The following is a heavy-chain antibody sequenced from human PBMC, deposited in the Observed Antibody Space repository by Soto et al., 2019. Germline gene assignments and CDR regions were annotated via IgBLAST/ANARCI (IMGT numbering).Heavy chain of an antibody. J-gene: IGHJ6*03. Sequence: ASVKVSCKASGYTFTSYDINWVRQATGQGIERKRWMNPNSVSTGYAQKFQGRVTMTRNTSISTAYMELSSLRSEDTAVYYCARIKAPSYYDILTGYWSDGWGYYYYYMDVWGKGTTVTVSS. CDR2: MNPNSVST. CDR1: GYTFTSYD. V-gene: IGHV1-8*01. D-gene: IGHD3-9*01. CDR3: ARIKAPSYYDILTGYWSDGWGYYYYYMDV.